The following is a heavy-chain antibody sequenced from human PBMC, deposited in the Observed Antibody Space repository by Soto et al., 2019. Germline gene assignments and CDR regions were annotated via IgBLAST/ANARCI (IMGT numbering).Heavy chain of an antibody. Sequence: PGGSLRLSCAASGFTFSSYAMSWVRQAPGKGLEWVSAISGSGGSTYYADSVKGRFTISRDNSKNTLYLQMNSLRAEDTAVYYCAKDGRVHSSGYYYVRGFSPDCWGQGTLVTVSS. V-gene: IGHV3-23*01. D-gene: IGHD3-22*01. CDR1: GFTFSSYA. J-gene: IGHJ4*02. CDR2: ISGSGGST. CDR3: AKDGRVHSSGYYYVRGFSPDC.